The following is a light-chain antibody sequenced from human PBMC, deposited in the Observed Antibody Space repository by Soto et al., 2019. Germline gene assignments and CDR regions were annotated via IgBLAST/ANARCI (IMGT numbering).Light chain of an antibody. CDR3: LQDHNYPLT. J-gene: IGKJ4*01. Sequence: AIPMAQSPSSLSASVGDRVTITCRASQGIGNDVGWFQQKPGKAPKLLIYAAATLQSGVPSRFSGSRSGTDFTLTIGSLQPEDFATYYCLQDHNYPLTFGGGTKVEIK. V-gene: IGKV1-6*02. CDR2: AAA. CDR1: QGIGND.